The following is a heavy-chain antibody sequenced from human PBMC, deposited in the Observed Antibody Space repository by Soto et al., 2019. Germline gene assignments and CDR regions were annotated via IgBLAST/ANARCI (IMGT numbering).Heavy chain of an antibody. V-gene: IGHV3-30*18. CDR3: AKDFYDFWSGYPSPGWFDP. CDR1: GFTFSSYG. Sequence: PGGSLRLSCAASGFTFSSYGMHWVRQAPGKGLEWVAVISYDGSNKYYADSVKGRFTISRDNSKNTLYLQMNSLRAEDTAVYYCAKDFYDFWSGYPSPGWFDPWGQGTLVTVSS. D-gene: IGHD3-3*01. CDR2: ISYDGSNK. J-gene: IGHJ5*02.